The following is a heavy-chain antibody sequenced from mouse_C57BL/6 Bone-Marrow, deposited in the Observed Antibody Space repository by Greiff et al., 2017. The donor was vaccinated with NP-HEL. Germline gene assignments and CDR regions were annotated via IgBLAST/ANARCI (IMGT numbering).Heavy chain of an antibody. Sequence: EVKLMESEGGLVQPGSSMKLSCTASGFTFSDYYMGVRQVPEKGLEWVANINYDGSSTYYLDSLKSRFIISRDNAKNILYLQMSSLKSEDTATYYCARPYYGNFYWYFDVWGTGTTVTVSS. V-gene: IGHV5-16*01. J-gene: IGHJ1*03. CDR1: GFTFSDYY. CDR3: ARPYYGNFYWYFDV. CDR2: INYDGSST. D-gene: IGHD2-10*01.